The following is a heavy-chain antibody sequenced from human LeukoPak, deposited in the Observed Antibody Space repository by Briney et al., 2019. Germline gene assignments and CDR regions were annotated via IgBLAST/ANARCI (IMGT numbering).Heavy chain of an antibody. D-gene: IGHD3-10*01. V-gene: IGHV3-30*18. Sequence: GRSLRLSCAASGFTFSSYGMHWVRQAPGKGLEWVAVISYDGGNKYYADSVKGRFTISRDNSKNTLYLQMNSLRAEDTAVYYCAKGRVRGAAGYYGMDVWGQGTTVTVSS. J-gene: IGHJ6*02. CDR2: ISYDGGNK. CDR3: AKGRVRGAAGYYGMDV. CDR1: GFTFSSYG.